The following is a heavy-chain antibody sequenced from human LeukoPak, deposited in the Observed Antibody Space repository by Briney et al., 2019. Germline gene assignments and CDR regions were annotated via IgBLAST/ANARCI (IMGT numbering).Heavy chain of an antibody. CDR1: GGTFSSYA. V-gene: IGHV1-46*01. J-gene: IGHJ6*03. D-gene: IGHD4-11*01. CDR3: ARDYSNYYYYYYMDV. Sequence: GSSVKVSCKASGGTFSSYAISWVRQAPGQGLEWMGIINPSGGSTSYAQKFQGRVTMTRDMSTSTVYMELSSLRSEDTAVYYCARDYSNYYYYYYMDVWGKGTTVTVSS. CDR2: INPSGGST.